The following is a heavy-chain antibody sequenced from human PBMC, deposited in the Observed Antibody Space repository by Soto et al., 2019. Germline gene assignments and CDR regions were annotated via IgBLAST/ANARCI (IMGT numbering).Heavy chain of an antibody. CDR2: IYHSGST. J-gene: IGHJ5*02. CDR1: GGSISSGGYS. V-gene: IGHV4-30-2*01. D-gene: IGHD2-2*01. CDR3: ARVPDR. Sequence: LSLTCAVSGGSISSGGYSWSWIRQPPGKGLEWIGYIYHSGSTYYNPSLKSRVTISVDRSKNQFSLKLSSVTAADTAVYYCARVPDRWGQGTLVTAPQ.